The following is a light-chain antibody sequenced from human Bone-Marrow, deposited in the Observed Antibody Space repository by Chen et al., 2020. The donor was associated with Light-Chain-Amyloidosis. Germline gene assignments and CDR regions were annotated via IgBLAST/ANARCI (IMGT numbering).Light chain of an antibody. J-gene: IGKJ1*01. CDR3: MQSLQTPRT. V-gene: IGKV2-28*01. CDR2: LGS. CDR1: QSLLHRSGNNY. Sequence: DIVMTQSPLSLPFTPGEPASIPCRSSQSLLHRSGNNYLDWYLQTPGQSPQLLIYLGSNRTSGVADRISGSGSGTDFTMKSSRVDTEDVGVYYCMQSLQTPRTFGQGTKVEIK.